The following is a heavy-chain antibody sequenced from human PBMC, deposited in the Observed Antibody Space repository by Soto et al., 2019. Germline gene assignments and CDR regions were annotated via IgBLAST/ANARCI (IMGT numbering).Heavy chain of an antibody. CDR2: ISYDGSNK. J-gene: IGHJ4*02. CDR3: ARSFVRVVADTPLDY. D-gene: IGHD2-15*01. V-gene: IGHV3-30-3*01. Sequence: QVQLVESGGGVVQPGRSLRLSCAASGFTFSSYAMHQVRQAPGKELEWVAVISYDGSNKYYADSVKGRFTISRDNSKNTLYRQMNSLTAEDTAVYYCARSFVRVVADTPLDYWGQGTLVTVSS. CDR1: GFTFSSYA.